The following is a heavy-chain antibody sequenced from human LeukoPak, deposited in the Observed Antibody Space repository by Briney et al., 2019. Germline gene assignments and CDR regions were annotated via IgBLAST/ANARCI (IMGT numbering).Heavy chain of an antibody. Sequence: ASVKVSCKASGYTFTSYYMHWVRQAPGQGLEWMGIINPSGGSTSYAQKFQGRVTMTRDTSTSTVYMELSSLRSEDTAVYYCARDQEVGATTRLPDDAFDIWGQGTMVTVSS. CDR3: ARDQEVGATTRLPDDAFDI. V-gene: IGHV1-46*01. J-gene: IGHJ3*02. D-gene: IGHD1-26*01. CDR1: GYTFTSYY. CDR2: INPSGGST.